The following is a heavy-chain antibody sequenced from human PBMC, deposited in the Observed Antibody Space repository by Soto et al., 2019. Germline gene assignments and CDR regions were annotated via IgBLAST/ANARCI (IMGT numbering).Heavy chain of an antibody. D-gene: IGHD3-10*01. CDR2: ISPMFGAA. J-gene: IGHJ4*02. V-gene: IGHV1-69*19. Sequence: QVQLVQSGAEMKKPGSSVKVSCQSSGGTFNTYAMNWVRQAPGQGPEWMGDISPMFGAANYEPKFQGRVTIPADESTGTSYMQLSSLTSEDTALYFCAREVQVHTPAFVYWGQGTRVTVSS. CDR3: AREVQVHTPAFVY. CDR1: GGTFNTYA.